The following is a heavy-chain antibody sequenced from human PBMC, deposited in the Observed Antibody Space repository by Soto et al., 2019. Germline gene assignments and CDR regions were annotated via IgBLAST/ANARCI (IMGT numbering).Heavy chain of an antibody. D-gene: IGHD3-3*01. J-gene: IGHJ5*02. CDR3: AKTSYYDFWSGPQNWFDP. CDR1: GGSFSGYY. V-gene: IGHV4-34*01. CDR2: INHSGST. Sequence: SETLSLTCAVYGGSFSGYYWSWIRQPPGKGLEWIGEINHSGSTNYNPSLKSRVTISVDTSKNQFSLKLSSVTAADTAVYYCAKTSYYDFWSGPQNWFDPWGQGTLVTVSS.